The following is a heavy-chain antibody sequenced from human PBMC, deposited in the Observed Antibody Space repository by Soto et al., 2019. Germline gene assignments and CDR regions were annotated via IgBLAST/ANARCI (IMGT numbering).Heavy chain of an antibody. J-gene: IGHJ3*02. Sequence: QVQLVQSGAEVKKPGASVKVSCKASGYTFTSYGISWVRQAPGQGLEWMGWFSAYNGNTNYAQKLQGRVTMTTDTSTSKAYMERRRLRADDTAVYYCEKAEGVVVAATFAFDIWGQGTMVTVSS. D-gene: IGHD2-15*01. CDR3: EKAEGVVVAATFAFDI. CDR1: GYTFTSYG. V-gene: IGHV1-18*01. CDR2: FSAYNGNT.